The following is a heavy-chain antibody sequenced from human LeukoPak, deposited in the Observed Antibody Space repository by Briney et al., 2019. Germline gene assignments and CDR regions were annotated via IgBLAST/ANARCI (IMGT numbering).Heavy chain of an antibody. CDR2: IYYSGST. CDR3: ARVLGYSNPPPKTDY. CDR1: GGSISSSSYY. D-gene: IGHD6-13*01. V-gene: IGHV4-39*07. J-gene: IGHJ4*02. Sequence: SETLSLTCTVSGGSISSSSYYWGWIRQPPGKGLEWIGSIYYSGSTYYNPSLKSRVTITVDTSKNQFSLKQSCVTAADTAVYYCARVLGYSNPPPKTDYWGQGTLVTVSS.